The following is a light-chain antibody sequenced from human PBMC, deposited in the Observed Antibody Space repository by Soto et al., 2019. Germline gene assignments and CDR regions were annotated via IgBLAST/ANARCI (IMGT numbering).Light chain of an antibody. CDR2: EVS. CDR1: SSDVGGYNY. Sequence: QSALTQPPSASGSPGQSVTISCTGTSSDVGGYNYVSWYQQHPGNAPKVMIYEVSKRPPGVPDRFSGSKSGNTASLTVSGLQAEDEADYYCSSYAGTNILYVFGTGTKLTVL. V-gene: IGLV2-8*01. J-gene: IGLJ1*01. CDR3: SSYAGTNILYV.